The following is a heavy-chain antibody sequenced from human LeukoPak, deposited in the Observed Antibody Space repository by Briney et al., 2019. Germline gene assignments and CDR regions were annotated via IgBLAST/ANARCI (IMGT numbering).Heavy chain of an antibody. Sequence: PSETLSLTCAVYGGSFSGYYRSWIHQPPGKGLEWIGEINHSGSTNYNPSLKSRVTISVDTSKNQFSLKLSSVTAADTAVYYCARVINGYYYYYMDVWGKGTTVTVSS. CDR1: GGSFSGYY. J-gene: IGHJ6*03. V-gene: IGHV4-34*01. CDR2: INHSGST. CDR3: ARVINGYYYYYMDV. D-gene: IGHD2/OR15-2a*01.